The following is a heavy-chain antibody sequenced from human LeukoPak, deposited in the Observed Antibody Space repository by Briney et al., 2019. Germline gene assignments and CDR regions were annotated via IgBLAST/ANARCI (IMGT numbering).Heavy chain of an antibody. CDR2: ISSDGFNK. V-gene: IGHV3-30*18. J-gene: IGHJ4*02. Sequence: PWGSLRLSCAASGFTFSSYAMSWVRQAPGKGLEWVAVISSDGFNKYYSDSVKGRCTISRDNSNNTVYLQMDSLKTGDTAVYYCAKALSMTTVGYFQHWGQGTLVTVSS. CDR3: AKALSMTTVGYFQH. D-gene: IGHD4-17*01. CDR1: GFTFSSYA.